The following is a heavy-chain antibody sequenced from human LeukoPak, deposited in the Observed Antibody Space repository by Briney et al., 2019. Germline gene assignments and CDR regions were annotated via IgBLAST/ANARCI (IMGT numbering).Heavy chain of an antibody. CDR2: ISGSGGST. J-gene: IGHJ5*02. D-gene: IGHD6-19*01. Sequence: GGSLRLSCAASGFTCSSYAMSWVRQAPGKGLEWVSAISGSGGSTYYADSVKGRFTISRDNSKNTLYLQMNSLRAEDTAVYYCAKDKGYSSGWYFNWFDPWGQGTLVTVSS. V-gene: IGHV3-23*01. CDR3: AKDKGYSSGWYFNWFDP. CDR1: GFTCSSYA.